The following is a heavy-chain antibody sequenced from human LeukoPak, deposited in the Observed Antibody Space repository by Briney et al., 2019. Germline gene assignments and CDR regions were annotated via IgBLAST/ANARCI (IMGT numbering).Heavy chain of an antibody. CDR1: GFTFSSYS. J-gene: IGHJ4*02. CDR2: ISSSSSYI. D-gene: IGHD6-6*01. V-gene: IGHV3-21*01. Sequence: GGSLRLSCAASGFTFSSYSMNWVRQAPGKGLEWVSSISSSSSYIYYADSVKGRFTIPRDNAKNSLYQQMNSLRAEDTAVYYCARVVAAHIDYWGQGTLVTVSS. CDR3: ARVVAAHIDY.